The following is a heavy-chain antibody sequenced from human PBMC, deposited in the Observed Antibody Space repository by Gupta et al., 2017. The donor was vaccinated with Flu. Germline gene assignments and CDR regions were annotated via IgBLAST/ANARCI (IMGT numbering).Heavy chain of an antibody. CDR3: ARVRIAGYWYFDL. CDR1: GYTFTAYY. D-gene: IGHD6-13*01. Sequence: QVQLVQSGAEVKKPGASVKVSCKASGYTFTAYYMHWVRQAPGQGLEWMGWINPNSGGTNYAQKFQGWVTMTRDTSISKAYMELRRLRYDDTAVYYCARVRIAGYWYFDLWGRGTLVTVS. J-gene: IGHJ2*01. V-gene: IGHV1-2*04. CDR2: INPNSGGT.